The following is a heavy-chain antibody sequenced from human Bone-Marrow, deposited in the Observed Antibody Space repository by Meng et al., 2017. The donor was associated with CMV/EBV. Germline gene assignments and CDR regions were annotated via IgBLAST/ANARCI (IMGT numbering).Heavy chain of an antibody. D-gene: IGHD5-12*01. CDR2: IYYSGST. Sequence: SETLSLTCTVSGGSISSSSYYWGWIRQPPGKGLEWIGSIYYSGSTYYNPSLKSRVTISVDTSKNQFSLKLSSLTAADTAVYYCAREWEDSCYDSRWFDPWGQGTLVTVSS. CDR3: AREWEDSCYDSRWFDP. V-gene: IGHV4-39*07. CDR1: GGSISSSSYY. J-gene: IGHJ5*02.